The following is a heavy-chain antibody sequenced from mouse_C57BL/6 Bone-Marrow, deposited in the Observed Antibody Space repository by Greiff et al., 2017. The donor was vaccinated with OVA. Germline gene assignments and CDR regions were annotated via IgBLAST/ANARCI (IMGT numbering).Heavy chain of an antibody. CDR3: ARSSALYYGSSFDY. Sequence: LQESGAELVRPGTSVKVSCKASGYAFTNYLIEWVKQRPGQGLEWIGVINPGSGGTNYNEKFKGKATLTADKSSSTAYLQLSSLTSEDSAVYFCARSSALYYGSSFDYWGQGTTLTVSS. D-gene: IGHD1-1*01. CDR1: GYAFTNYL. V-gene: IGHV1-54*01. CDR2: INPGSGGT. J-gene: IGHJ2*01.